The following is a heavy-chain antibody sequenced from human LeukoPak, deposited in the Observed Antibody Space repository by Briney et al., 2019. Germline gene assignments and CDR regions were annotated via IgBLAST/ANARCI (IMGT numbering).Heavy chain of an antibody. D-gene: IGHD3-10*01. CDR3: AKDLDYGSGSPPI. J-gene: IGHJ3*02. Sequence: GRSLRLSCAASGFTFSSYGMHWVRQAPGKGLKWVAVISYDGSNKYYADSVKGRFTISRDNSKNTLYLQMNSLRAEDTAVYYCAKDLDYGSGSPPIWGQGTMVTVSS. V-gene: IGHV3-30*18. CDR1: GFTFSSYG. CDR2: ISYDGSNK.